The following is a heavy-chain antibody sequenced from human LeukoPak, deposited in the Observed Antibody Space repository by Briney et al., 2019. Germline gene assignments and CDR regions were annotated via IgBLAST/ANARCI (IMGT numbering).Heavy chain of an antibody. J-gene: IGHJ6*03. CDR1: GGSISSYY. Sequence: KPSETLSLTCTVSGGSISSYYWSWIRQPAGKGLEWIGRIYTSGSTNYNPSLKSRVTMSIDTSKNEFSLDLTSVTAADTAVYYCARGLRYCSSGSCYHYYYMDVWGIGTTVTISS. V-gene: IGHV4-4*07. CDR2: IYTSGST. D-gene: IGHD2-2*01. CDR3: ARGLRYCSSGSCYHYYYMDV.